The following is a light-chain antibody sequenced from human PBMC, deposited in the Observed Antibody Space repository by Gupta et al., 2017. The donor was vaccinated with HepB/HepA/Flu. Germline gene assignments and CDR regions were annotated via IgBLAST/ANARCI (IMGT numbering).Light chain of an antibody. CDR3: QQYYSTPRT. J-gene: IGKJ1*01. CDR1: QSVLYSSNNKNY. CDR2: WAS. Sequence: DIVMTQSPDSLAVSLGERATINCKSSQSVLYSSNNKNYLAWYQQKPGQPPKLLIYWASTRGSGVPDRFSASGSGTDFTLTISSLQAEDVAVYYCQQYYSTPRTFGQGTKVEIK. V-gene: IGKV4-1*01.